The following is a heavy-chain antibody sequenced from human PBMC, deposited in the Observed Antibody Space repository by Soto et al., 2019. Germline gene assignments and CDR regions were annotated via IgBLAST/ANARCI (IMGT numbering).Heavy chain of an antibody. CDR1: GGSISSYY. CDR2: IYYSGST. J-gene: IGHJ5*02. V-gene: IGHV4-59*01. D-gene: IGHD3-22*01. CDR3: SRVQAYYYSSGYSRVMFDP. Sequence: SETLSLTCTVSGGSISSYYWSWIRQPPGKGLEWIGYIYYSGSTNYNPSLKSRVTISVDTSKNQFSLKLSSVTAADTAVYYCSRVQAYYYSSGYSRVMFDPWGQGTLVTVSS.